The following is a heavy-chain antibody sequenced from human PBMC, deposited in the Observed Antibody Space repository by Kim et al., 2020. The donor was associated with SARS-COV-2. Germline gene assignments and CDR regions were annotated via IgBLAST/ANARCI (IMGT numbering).Heavy chain of an antibody. Sequence: KFPGRVTMTRDTSTSTVYMELSSLRSEDTAVYYCARGRHIVVVTAIPFDYWGQGTLVTVSS. J-gene: IGHJ4*02. V-gene: IGHV1-46*03. D-gene: IGHD2-21*02. CDR3: ARGRHIVVVTAIPFDY.